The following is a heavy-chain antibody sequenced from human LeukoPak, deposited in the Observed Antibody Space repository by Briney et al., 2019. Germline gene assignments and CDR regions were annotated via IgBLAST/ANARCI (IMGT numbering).Heavy chain of an antibody. V-gene: IGHV4-38-2*02. CDR1: GYSISSGYY. D-gene: IGHD4-17*01. Sequence: PSETLSLTCTVSGYSISSGYYWGWIRQPPGKGLEWIGSIYYSGSTYYNPSLKSRVTISVDTSKNQFSLKLSSVTAADTAVYYCARTTTVNTGGFDYWGQGTLVTVSS. CDR2: IYYSGST. J-gene: IGHJ4*02. CDR3: ARTTTVNTGGFDY.